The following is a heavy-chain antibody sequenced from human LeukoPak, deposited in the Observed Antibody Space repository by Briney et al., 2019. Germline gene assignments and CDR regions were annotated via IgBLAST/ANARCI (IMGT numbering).Heavy chain of an antibody. D-gene: IGHD2-15*01. CDR3: ASPGVVVAGTQAFDI. CDR2: LNHSGGT. J-gene: IGHJ3*02. Sequence: PSETLSLTCAVYGGSFSESYWNWIRQPPGKGLEWIAELNHSGGTNYNPSLKSRVTISVDTSKNQFSLNLNSVTAADTGVYYCASPGVVVAGTQAFDIWGQGTMVTVSS. CDR1: GGSFSESY. V-gene: IGHV4-34*01.